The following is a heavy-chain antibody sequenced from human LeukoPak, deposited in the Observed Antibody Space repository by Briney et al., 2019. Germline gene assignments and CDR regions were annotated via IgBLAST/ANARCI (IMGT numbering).Heavy chain of an antibody. V-gene: IGHV3-48*01. CDR2: ISSSSSTI. CDR3: ARAAWSSSYYIYYYYYYMDV. Sequence: GGSLRLSCAASGFTFSSYSMNWVRQAPGKGLEWVSYISSSSSTIYYADSVKGRFTISRDNAKNSLYLQMNSLRAEDTAVYYCARAAWSSSYYIYYYYYYMDVWGKGTTVTVSS. J-gene: IGHJ6*03. CDR1: GFTFSSYS. D-gene: IGHD6-6*01.